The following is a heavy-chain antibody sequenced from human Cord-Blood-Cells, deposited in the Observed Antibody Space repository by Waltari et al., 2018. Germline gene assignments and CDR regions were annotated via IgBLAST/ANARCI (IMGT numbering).Heavy chain of an antibody. D-gene: IGHD3-3*01. CDR1: GFTFDDYA. Sequence: EVQLVESGGGLVQPGRALRLSCAASGFTFDDYAMNWVRQAPGKGLEWVSGISWNSGSIGYADSVKGRFTISRDNAKNSLYLQMNSLRAEDTALYYCAKDIVPVYDFWSGYDAFDIWGQGTMVTVSS. CDR3: AKDIVPVYDFWSGYDAFDI. V-gene: IGHV3-9*01. CDR2: ISWNSGSI. J-gene: IGHJ3*02.